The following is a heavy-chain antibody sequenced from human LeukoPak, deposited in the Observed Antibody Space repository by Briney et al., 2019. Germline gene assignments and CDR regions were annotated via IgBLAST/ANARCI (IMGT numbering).Heavy chain of an antibody. CDR1: GGTFSSYA. CDR2: IIPIFGTA. CDR3: ASRLYCSNTRCRNFPFAY. Sequence: SVKVSCKASGGTFSSYAINWVRQAPGQGLEWMGGIIPIFGTANYAQKFQDRVTITADESTSTAYIELSSLRSEDTAIYYCASRLYCSNTRCRNFPFAYWGQGTLVTVSS. D-gene: IGHD2-2*01. J-gene: IGHJ4*02. V-gene: IGHV1-69*13.